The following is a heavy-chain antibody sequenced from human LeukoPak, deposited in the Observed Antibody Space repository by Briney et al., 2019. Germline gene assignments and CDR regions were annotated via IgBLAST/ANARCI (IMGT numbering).Heavy chain of an antibody. D-gene: IGHD6-13*01. Sequence: SETLSLTCTVSGGSISSGGYYWSWIRQHPGKGLGWIGYIYYSGSTYYNPSLKSRVTISVDTSKNQFSLKLSSVTAADTAVYYCARAIAAAGSVRRGYYGMDVWGQGTTVTVSS. CDR2: IYYSGST. CDR1: GGSISSGGYY. V-gene: IGHV4-31*03. J-gene: IGHJ6*02. CDR3: ARAIAAAGSVRRGYYGMDV.